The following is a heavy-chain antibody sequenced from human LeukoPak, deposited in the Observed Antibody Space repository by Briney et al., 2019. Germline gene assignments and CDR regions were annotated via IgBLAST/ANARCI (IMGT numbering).Heavy chain of an antibody. D-gene: IGHD6-13*01. J-gene: IGHJ3*02. CDR2: INHSGST. V-gene: IGHV4-34*01. CDR1: GGSFSGYY. CDR3: ARRLRLRRQAAAGQDAFDI. Sequence: PSETLSLTCAVDGGSFSGYYWSWIRQPPGKGLEWIGDINHSGSTNYNPSLKSRVTISVDTSKNQFSLKLSSVTAADTAVYYCARRLRLRRQAAAGQDAFDIWGQGTMVTVSS.